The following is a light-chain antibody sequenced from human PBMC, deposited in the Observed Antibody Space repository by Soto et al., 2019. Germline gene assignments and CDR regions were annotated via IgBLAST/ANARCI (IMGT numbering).Light chain of an antibody. CDR3: SSYSSSSTPYV. J-gene: IGLJ1*01. CDR2: EVS. Sequence: QSVLTQPASVSGSPGQSITISCTGTSSDVGFYNYVSWYRQHPGKAPKLMIYEVSYRPSGVSNRFSASKSGNTASLTISGLQAEDEAVYYCSSYSSSSTPYVFGTGTKVTVL. CDR1: SSDVGFYNY. V-gene: IGLV2-14*01.